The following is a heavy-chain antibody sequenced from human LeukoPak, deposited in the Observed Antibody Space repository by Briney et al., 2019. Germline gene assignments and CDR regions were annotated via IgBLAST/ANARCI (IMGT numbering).Heavy chain of an antibody. CDR2: IGRNGEST. CDR1: RCTFSSYA. D-gene: IGHD5-18*01. CDR3: VILDVDAGMERGY. V-gene: IGHV3-23*01. J-gene: IGHJ4*02. Sequence: GGSLRLSCPVSRCTFSSYAMSWVRQAPGKGLGWVSLIGRNGESTHYADSVKGRFTISRDNSKHTLYLQMNSLRADDTAVCYCVILDVDAGMERGYWGQGTLVTVSS.